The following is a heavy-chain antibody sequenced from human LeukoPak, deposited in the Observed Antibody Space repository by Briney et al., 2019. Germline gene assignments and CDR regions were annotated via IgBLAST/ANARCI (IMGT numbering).Heavy chain of an antibody. CDR1: RFTFSSYS. CDR3: ARVNRAASVVDY. CDR2: ISSSSSYT. J-gene: IGHJ4*02. Sequence: GGSLRLSCATYRFTFSSYSMSWIRQAPGKGLEWFSYISSSSSYTNYADSVKGRFTISRDNAKNSLYLQMNSLRAEDTAVYYCARVNRAASVVDYWGQGPWSPSPQ. V-gene: IGHV3-11*05. D-gene: IGHD2-21*01.